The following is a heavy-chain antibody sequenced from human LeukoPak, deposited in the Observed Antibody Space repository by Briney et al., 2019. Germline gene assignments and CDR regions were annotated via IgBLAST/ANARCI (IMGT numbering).Heavy chain of an antibody. CDR3: ARVRGYGLGSYVDP. CDR2: IHHSGNT. J-gene: IGHJ5*02. D-gene: IGHD3-10*01. V-gene: IGHV4-59*01. Sequence: SETLSLTCSVSGGSINSYYWSWIRQPPGQGLEWIGNIHHSGNTNYNPSRKSRVTMSLDTSKNQFSLKLTSVTAADTAVCYCARVRGYGLGSYVDPWGQGTLVTVSS. CDR1: GGSINSYY.